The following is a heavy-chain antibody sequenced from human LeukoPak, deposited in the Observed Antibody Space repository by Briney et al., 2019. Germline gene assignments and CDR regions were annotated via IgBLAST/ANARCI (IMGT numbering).Heavy chain of an antibody. Sequence: GGSLRLSCAASGFTFSNAWMGWVRQAPGKGLEWVGRIKSRTDGGTADYAAPVKGRFTISRDDSKNTLYLQMNSLRAEDTAVYYCARLNNDYGDYGGVFFDYWGQGTLVTVSS. V-gene: IGHV3-15*01. CDR1: GFTFSNAW. CDR2: IKSRTDGGTA. CDR3: ARLNNDYGDYGGVFFDY. D-gene: IGHD4-17*01. J-gene: IGHJ4*02.